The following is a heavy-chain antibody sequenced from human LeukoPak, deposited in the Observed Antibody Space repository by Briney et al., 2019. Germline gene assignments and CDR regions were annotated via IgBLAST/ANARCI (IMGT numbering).Heavy chain of an antibody. CDR2: IRHDESDK. CDR1: GFTFSNYG. Sequence: GGSLRLSCAASGFTFSNYGMHWVRQAPGKGLEWVAFIRHDESDKYYADSVKGRFTISRDNSKNTLYLQMNSLRAEDTAVFYCVKSVGGYCSGNKCLGDWFGPWGQGTLVIVSS. CDR3: VKSVGGYCSGNKCLGDWFGP. V-gene: IGHV3-30*02. D-gene: IGHD2-15*01. J-gene: IGHJ5*02.